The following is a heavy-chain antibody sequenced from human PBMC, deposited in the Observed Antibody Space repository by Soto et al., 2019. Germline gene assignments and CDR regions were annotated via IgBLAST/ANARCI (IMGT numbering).Heavy chain of an antibody. CDR2: ISYDGSDK. V-gene: IGHV3-30-3*01. CDR3: ARGGIVVG. D-gene: IGHD3-22*01. CDR1: GFNFTSYA. Sequence: QVQLVESGGGVVQPGRSLRLSCAASGFNFTSYAMHWVRQAPGKGLEWVAVISYDGSDKYYADSAKGRFTISRDNSKNMLYLQMNSLRTDDTAVYYCARGGIVVGWGQGTLVTVSS. J-gene: IGHJ4*02.